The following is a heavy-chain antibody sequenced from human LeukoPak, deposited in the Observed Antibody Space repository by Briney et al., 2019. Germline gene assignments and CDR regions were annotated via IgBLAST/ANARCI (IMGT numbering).Heavy chain of an antibody. J-gene: IGHJ3*02. CDR1: GFTFSSYG. CDR3: ARVGGALAFDI. CDR2: ISSSDNTI. Sequence: GGSLRLSCAASGFTFSSYGMSWIRQAPGKGLEWVSYISSSDNTINYADSVKGRFTISRNNAKKSLYLQMNSLRAEDTAVYYCARVGGALAFDIWGQGTMVTVSS. D-gene: IGHD3-16*01. V-gene: IGHV3-48*04.